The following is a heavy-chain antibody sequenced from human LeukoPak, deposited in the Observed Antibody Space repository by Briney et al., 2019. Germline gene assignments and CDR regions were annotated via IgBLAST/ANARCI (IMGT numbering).Heavy chain of an antibody. V-gene: IGHV3-7*03. CDR3: ARHRHRIAAAIDY. D-gene: IGHD6-13*01. J-gene: IGHJ4*02. CDR2: IRKDGSGE. CDR1: GFAFSSYW. Sequence: SGGSLRLSCSASGFAFSSYWMTWVRQAPGKGLEWVANIRKDGSGEHYVDSVEGRFTISRDNAKNSLYLQMNSLRAEDTALYYCARHRHRIAAAIDYWGQGTLVTVSS.